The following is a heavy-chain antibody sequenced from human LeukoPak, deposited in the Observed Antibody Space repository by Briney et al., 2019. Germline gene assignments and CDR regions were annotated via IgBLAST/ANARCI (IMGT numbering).Heavy chain of an antibody. Sequence: GGSLRLSCAASGFTFSSYWMHWVRQAPGKGLVWVSRINSDGSSTSYADSVKGRFTISRDNAKNTLYLQMNSLRAEDTAVYYCASVSSSWYWRDDYWGQGTLVTVSS. CDR1: GFTFSSYW. V-gene: IGHV3-74*01. CDR3: ASVSSSWYWRDDY. J-gene: IGHJ4*02. CDR2: INSDGSST. D-gene: IGHD6-13*01.